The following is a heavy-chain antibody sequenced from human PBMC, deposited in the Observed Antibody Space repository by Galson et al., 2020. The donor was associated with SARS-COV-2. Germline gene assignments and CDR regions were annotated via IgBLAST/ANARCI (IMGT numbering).Heavy chain of an antibody. V-gene: IGHV4-38-2*01. Sequence: SETLSLTCAVSGYSISSGYYWGWIRQPPGKGLEWIGSIYHSGSTYYNPSLKSRVTISVDTSKNQFSLKLSSVTAADTAVYYCVGWNYGVFAYWGQGTLVTVSS. D-gene: IGHD1-7*01. CDR2: IYHSGST. J-gene: IGHJ4*02. CDR3: VGWNYGVFAY. CDR1: GYSISSGYY.